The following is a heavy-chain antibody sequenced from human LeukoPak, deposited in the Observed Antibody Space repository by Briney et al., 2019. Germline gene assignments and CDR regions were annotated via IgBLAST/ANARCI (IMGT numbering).Heavy chain of an antibody. D-gene: IGHD5-18*01. CDR3: ASGYGSGWFDA. Sequence: SETLSLTCTVSGASVSSGRYYWSWIRQHPGKGLEWIAYIVDSEKIYYNPSHKSRLILSLDTSENQFSLNLSSMTAADTAVYFCASGYGSGWFDAWGQGTPVAVSS. CDR2: IVDSEKI. J-gene: IGHJ5*02. CDR1: GASVSSGRYY. V-gene: IGHV4-31*03.